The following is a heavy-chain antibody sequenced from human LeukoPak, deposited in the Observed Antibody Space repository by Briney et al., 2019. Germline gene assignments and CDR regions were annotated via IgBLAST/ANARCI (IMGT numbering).Heavy chain of an antibody. D-gene: IGHD4-17*01. CDR3: AKFGYGDYPYQGFDI. V-gene: IGHV3-23*01. J-gene: IGHJ3*02. Sequence: GGSVALSCAASGFTFSSYAMSWVRQAPGKGLECVSAITTSSSNTYYADSVKGRFTISRDDSKDTLHLQINNRRAEDTAVYHCAKFGYGDYPYQGFDIWGQGTRVTVSS. CDR1: GFTFSSYA. CDR2: ITTSSSNT.